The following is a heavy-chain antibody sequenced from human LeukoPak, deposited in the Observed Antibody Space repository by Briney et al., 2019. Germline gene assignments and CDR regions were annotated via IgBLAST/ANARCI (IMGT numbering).Heavy chain of an antibody. V-gene: IGHV4-34*01. CDR1: GGSFSGYY. J-gene: IGHJ4*02. Sequence: PSETLSLTCAVYGGSFSGYYWGWIRQPPGKGLEWIGSIYYSGSTYYNPSLKSRVAISADRSKNQFSLKLNSVTAADTAVYYCARDGDSSGWTRSDYWGQGTLVIVSS. CDR3: ARDGDSSGWTRSDY. D-gene: IGHD6-19*01. CDR2: IYYSGST.